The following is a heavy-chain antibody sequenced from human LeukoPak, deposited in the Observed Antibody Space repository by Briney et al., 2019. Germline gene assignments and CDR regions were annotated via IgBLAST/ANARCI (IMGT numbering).Heavy chain of an antibody. V-gene: IGHV4-34*01. D-gene: IGHD2-2*01. CDR1: GGSFRGYY. CDR2: VNHGGST. CDR3: ARGPYPLVY. J-gene: IGHJ4*02. Sequence: PSETLSLTCAVYGGSFRGYYWSWIRQPPGKGLEWIGEVNHGGSTNYNPSLKSRVTISVDTSKNQFSLKLNSVTAADTAVYYCARGPYPLVYWDQGTLVTVSS.